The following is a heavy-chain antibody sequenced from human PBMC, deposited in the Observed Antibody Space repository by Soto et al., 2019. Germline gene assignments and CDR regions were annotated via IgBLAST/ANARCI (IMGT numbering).Heavy chain of an antibody. Sequence: EVQLLESGGALAQPGGSLRLSCAASGSTFSAFCMNWVRQAPGKGLEWVSAISRSGDITYYAYSVKGRFTISRDNSKNTLYLEMNSLTGDDTAVYYCAKGGFWVHYGMDVWGQGTTVIVSS. V-gene: IGHV3-23*01. D-gene: IGHD2-15*01. J-gene: IGHJ6*02. CDR3: AKGGFWVHYGMDV. CDR2: ISRSGDIT. CDR1: GSTFSAFC.